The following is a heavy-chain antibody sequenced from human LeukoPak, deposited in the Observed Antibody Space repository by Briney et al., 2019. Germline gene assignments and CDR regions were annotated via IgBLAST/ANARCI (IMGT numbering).Heavy chain of an antibody. CDR2: INPSGGST. CDR3: ARSGVPEWLPGNYYFDY. Sequence: VASVKVSCKASGYTFTSYYIHWVRQAPGQGLEWMGIINPSGGSTSHAQKFQGRVTMTRDTSTSTVYMELSSLRSEDTAVYYCARSGVPEWLPGNYYFDYWGQGTLVTVSS. J-gene: IGHJ4*02. CDR1: GYTFTSYY. D-gene: IGHD5-12*01. V-gene: IGHV1-46*01.